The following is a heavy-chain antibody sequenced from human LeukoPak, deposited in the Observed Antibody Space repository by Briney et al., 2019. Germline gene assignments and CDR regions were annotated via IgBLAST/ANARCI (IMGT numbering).Heavy chain of an antibody. Sequence: GGSLRLSCAASGFTFSSYWMSWVRQAPGKGLEWVANIKQDGSEKYYVDSVKGRFTISRDNAKNSVYLQMNSLRSEDTASYHCARDRCSSTSCYNTPNWFDPWGQGTLVAVSS. V-gene: IGHV3-7*03. J-gene: IGHJ5*02. CDR2: IKQDGSEK. CDR3: ARDRCSSTSCYNTPNWFDP. CDR1: GFTFSSYW. D-gene: IGHD2-2*02.